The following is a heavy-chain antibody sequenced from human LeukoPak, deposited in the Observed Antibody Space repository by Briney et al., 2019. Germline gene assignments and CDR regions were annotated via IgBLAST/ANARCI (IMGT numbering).Heavy chain of an antibody. CDR3: ATVEYSSSVDAFDI. J-gene: IGHJ3*02. V-gene: IGHV1-24*01. CDR1: GYTLTELS. CDR2: FDPEDGET. D-gene: IGHD6-6*01. Sequence: GASVKVSCKVSGYTLTELSMHWVRQAPGKGLEWMGGFDPEDGETIYAQKFQGRVTMTEDTSTDTAYMELSSLRSEDTAVYYCATVEYSSSVDAFDIWGQGTMVTVSS.